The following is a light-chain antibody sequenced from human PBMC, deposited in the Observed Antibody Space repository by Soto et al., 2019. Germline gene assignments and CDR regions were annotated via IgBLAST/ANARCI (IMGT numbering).Light chain of an antibody. CDR2: GAS. CDR3: QQYGSSPPLP. J-gene: IGKJ5*01. Sequence: EIVWTQSPGTLSLSPGQRATLSCRASQSVSSSYLAWYQQKPGQAPRLLNYGASRQDTGIPDRCSGSGCGKDFTLTISRLEPDDFAVYYCQQYGSSPPLPFGQGPLLQMK. V-gene: IGKV3-20*01. CDR1: QSVSSSY.